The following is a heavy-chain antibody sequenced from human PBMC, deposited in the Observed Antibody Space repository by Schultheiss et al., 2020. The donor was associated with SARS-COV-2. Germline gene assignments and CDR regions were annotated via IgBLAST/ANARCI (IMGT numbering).Heavy chain of an antibody. CDR1: GFTFSSYA. Sequence: GESLKISCAASGFTFSSYAMSWVRQAPGKGLEWVSAISGSGGSTYYADSVKGRFTISRDNSKNTLYLQMNSLRAEDTAVYYCTRHSAPYYDHTYGMDVWGQGTTVTVSS. J-gene: IGHJ6*02. CDR2: ISGSGGST. V-gene: IGHV3-23*01. CDR3: TRHSAPYYDHTYGMDV. D-gene: IGHD3-3*01.